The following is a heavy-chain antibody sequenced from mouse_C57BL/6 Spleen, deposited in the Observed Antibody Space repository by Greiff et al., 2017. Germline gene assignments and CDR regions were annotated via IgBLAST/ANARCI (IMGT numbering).Heavy chain of an antibody. CDR1: GYTFTDYY. CDR3: ARVTTVVAHYYAMDY. Sequence: VQLQQSGPELVKPGASVKISCKASGYTFTDYYMNWVKQSHGKSLEWIGDINPNNGGTSYNQKFKGKATLTVDKSSSTAYMELRSLTSEDSAVYYCARVTTVVAHYYAMDYWGQGTSVTVSS. CDR2: INPNNGGT. D-gene: IGHD1-1*01. V-gene: IGHV1-26*01. J-gene: IGHJ4*01.